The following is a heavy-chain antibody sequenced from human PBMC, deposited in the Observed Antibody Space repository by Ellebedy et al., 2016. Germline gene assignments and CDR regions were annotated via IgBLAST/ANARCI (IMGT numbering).Heavy chain of an antibody. J-gene: IGHJ4*02. D-gene: IGHD3-22*01. CDR2: IRSKAYGGTT. Sequence: GGSLRLXCTASGFDFADAWMNWVRQAPGKGLEWVGFIRSKAYGGTTEYAASVKSRFTISRDDSKSIAYLQLYSLKTEDTAVYYCTRPHYYYGSSGYWDYWGQGTLVTVSS. CDR3: TRPHYYYGSSGYWDY. V-gene: IGHV3-49*04. CDR1: GFDFADAW.